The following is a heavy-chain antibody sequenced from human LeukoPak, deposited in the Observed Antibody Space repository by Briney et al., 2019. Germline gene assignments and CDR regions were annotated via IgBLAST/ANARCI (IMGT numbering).Heavy chain of an antibody. CDR3: ARPGSHCSSTSCLDAFDI. J-gene: IGHJ3*02. Sequence: GESLRISCKGSGYSFTSYWISWVRQMPGKGLEWMGRIDPSDSYTNYSPSFQGHVTISADKSISTAYLQWSSLKASDTAMYYCARPGSHCSSTSCLDAFDIWDQGTMVTVSS. D-gene: IGHD2-2*01. V-gene: IGHV5-10-1*01. CDR2: IDPSDSYT. CDR1: GYSFTSYW.